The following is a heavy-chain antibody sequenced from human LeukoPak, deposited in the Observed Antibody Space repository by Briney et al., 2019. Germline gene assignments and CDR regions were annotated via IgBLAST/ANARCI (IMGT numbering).Heavy chain of an antibody. Sequence: GESLKISCKGSGYSFTSYWIGWVRQMPGKGLEWMGIIYPGDSDTRYSPSFQGQVTISADKSISTAYLQWSSLKASDTATYYCARRCSGGSCYTPHSFDYWGQGTLVTVSS. J-gene: IGHJ4*02. V-gene: IGHV5-51*01. CDR3: ARRCSGGSCYTPHSFDY. D-gene: IGHD2-15*01. CDR2: IYPGDSDT. CDR1: GYSFTSYW.